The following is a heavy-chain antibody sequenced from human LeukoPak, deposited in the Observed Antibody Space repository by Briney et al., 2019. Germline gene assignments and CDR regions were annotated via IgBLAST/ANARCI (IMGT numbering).Heavy chain of an antibody. CDR3: ATPRRIVPAAYFDY. Sequence: ASVKVSCKVSGYTLTELSMHWVRQAPGKGLEWMGGFDPEDGETIYAQKFQGRVTMTEDTSTDTAYMELSSLRSEDTAMYYCATPRRIVPAAYFDYWGQGTLVTVSS. CDR1: GYTLTELS. V-gene: IGHV1-24*01. J-gene: IGHJ4*02. D-gene: IGHD2-2*01. CDR2: FDPEDGET.